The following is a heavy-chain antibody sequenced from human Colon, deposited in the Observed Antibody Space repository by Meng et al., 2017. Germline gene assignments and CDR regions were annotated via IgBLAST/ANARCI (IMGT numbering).Heavy chain of an antibody. V-gene: IGHV3-21*01. D-gene: IGHD6-13*01. CDR2: ISSSSSYI. J-gene: IGHJ2*01. Sequence: GRLVESGGGLVKPGGSLRLSCAASGFTFSSYSMNWVRQAPGKGLEWVSSISSSSSYIYYADSVKGRFTISRDNAKNSLYLQMNSLRAEDTAVYYCARVLRIAAATPYWYFDLWGRGTLVTVSS. CDR1: GFTFSSYS. CDR3: ARVLRIAAATPYWYFDL.